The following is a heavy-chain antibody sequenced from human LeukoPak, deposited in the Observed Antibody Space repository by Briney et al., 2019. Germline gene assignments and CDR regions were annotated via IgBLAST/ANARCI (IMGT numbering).Heavy chain of an antibody. CDR3: ATTGYSSGKVDY. CDR2: IYYSGST. D-gene: IGHD6-19*01. Sequence: SETLSLTCTLSGGSISSGVYYWSWIRQHPGKGLEWIGYIYYSGSTYYNPSLKSRVTISVDTSKTQFSLKLSSVPAADTAVYYCATTGYSSGKVDYWGQGTLVTVSS. V-gene: IGHV4-31*03. CDR1: GGSISSGVYY. J-gene: IGHJ4*02.